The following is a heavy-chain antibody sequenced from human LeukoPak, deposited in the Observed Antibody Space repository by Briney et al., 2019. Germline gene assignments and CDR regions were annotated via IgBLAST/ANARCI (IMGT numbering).Heavy chain of an antibody. V-gene: IGHV1-69*04. J-gene: IGHJ4*02. CDR3: ARGGLRYFESLAPLPPDY. CDR1: GGTFSSYA. Sequence: ASVKVSCKASGGTFSSYAISWVRQAPGQGLEWMGRIIPILGIANYAQKFQGRVTITADKSTSTAYMELSSLRSEDTAVYYCARGGLRYFESLAPLPPDYWGQGTLVTVSS. CDR2: IIPILGIA. D-gene: IGHD3-9*01.